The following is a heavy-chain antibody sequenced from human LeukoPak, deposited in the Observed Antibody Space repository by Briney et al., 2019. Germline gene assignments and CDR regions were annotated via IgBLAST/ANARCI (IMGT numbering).Heavy chain of an antibody. J-gene: IGHJ3*02. D-gene: IGHD5-12*01. CDR2: IRYDGSNK. CDR3: ARDKRQVIVATMFLDAFDI. V-gene: IGHV3-30*02. Sequence: GGSLRLSCAASGFTFSSYSMNWVRQAPGKGLEWVAFIRYDGSNKYYADSVKGRFTISRDNSKNTLYLQMNSLRAEDTAVYYCARDKRQVIVATMFLDAFDIWGQGTMVTVSS. CDR1: GFTFSSYS.